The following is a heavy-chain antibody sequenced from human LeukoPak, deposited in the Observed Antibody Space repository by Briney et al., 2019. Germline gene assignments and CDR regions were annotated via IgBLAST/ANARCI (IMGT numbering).Heavy chain of an antibody. CDR1: GGSISSSSYY. Sequence: SETLSLTCTVSGGSISSSSYYWGWIRQPPGKGLEWIGSIYYSGSTYYNPSLKSRVTISVDTSKNQFSLKLSSVTAADTAVYYCARRVSNDFWSGYYSPEYNWFDPWGQGTLVTVSS. D-gene: IGHD3-3*01. CDR2: IYYSGST. J-gene: IGHJ5*02. V-gene: IGHV4-39*01. CDR3: ARRVSNDFWSGYYSPEYNWFDP.